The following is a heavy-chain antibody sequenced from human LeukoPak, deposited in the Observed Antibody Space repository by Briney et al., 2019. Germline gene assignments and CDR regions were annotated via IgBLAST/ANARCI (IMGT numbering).Heavy chain of an antibody. CDR2: IWYDGSEK. J-gene: IGHJ4*02. CDR1: GFTFSIYG. CDR3: AGDFSQSRNSDY. D-gene: IGHD4-23*01. Sequence: GRSLRLSCAASGFTFSIYGMHWVRQAPGKGLEWVAVIWYDGSEKYYADSVKGRFTISRDNSMNTLYLQMNSLRAEDTAVYYCAGDFSQSRNSDYWGQGTLVTVSS. V-gene: IGHV3-33*01.